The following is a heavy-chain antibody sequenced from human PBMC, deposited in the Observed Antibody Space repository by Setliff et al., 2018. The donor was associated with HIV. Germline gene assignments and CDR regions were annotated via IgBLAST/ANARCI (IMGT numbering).Heavy chain of an antibody. CDR3: ARGPYSSSSYYYCMDV. J-gene: IGHJ6*02. D-gene: IGHD6-6*01. V-gene: IGHV1-69*13. Sequence: SVKVSCKASGGTFSSYAISWVRQAPGQGLEWMGGIIPIFGTANYAQKFQGRVTITADESTITAYMELSSLRSEDTAVYYCARGPYSSSSYYYCMDVWGQGTTVTVSS. CDR2: IIPIFGTA. CDR1: GGTFSSYA.